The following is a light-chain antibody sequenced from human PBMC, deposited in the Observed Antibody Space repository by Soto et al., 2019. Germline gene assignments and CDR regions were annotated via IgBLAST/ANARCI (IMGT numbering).Light chain of an antibody. CDR1: SSDVGAYNY. CDR2: EVS. V-gene: IGLV2-14*01. Sequence: QSALTQPASVSGSPGQSITISCTGTSSDVGAYNYVSWFQQHPGKAPKVMIYEVSNRPSGVSNRFSGSKSGNTASLTISGLQVEDEADYYCSSYTTSSTRVFGTGTKVTVL. CDR3: SSYTTSSTRV. J-gene: IGLJ1*01.